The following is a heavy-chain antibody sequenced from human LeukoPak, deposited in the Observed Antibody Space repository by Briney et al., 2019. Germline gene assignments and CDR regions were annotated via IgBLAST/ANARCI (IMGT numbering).Heavy chain of an antibody. V-gene: IGHV3-74*01. CDR1: GFTFSNYW. J-gene: IGHJ4*02. CDR2: VNPDGSSI. D-gene: IGHD3-16*01. CDR3: ARGGSYGDY. Sequence: QAGGSLRLSCAASGFTFSNYWMHWVRQVPEKGLVWVSRVNPDGSSITYANSVKGRFTSSRDNAKNTLYLQMNRLRVEDTAVYYCARGGSYGDYWGQGTLVTVSS.